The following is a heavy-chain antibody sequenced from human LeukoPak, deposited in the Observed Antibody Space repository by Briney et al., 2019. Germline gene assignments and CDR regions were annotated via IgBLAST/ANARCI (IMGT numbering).Heavy chain of an antibody. CDR3: ARGPERYSDSSGSAYFQH. V-gene: IGHV4-59*01. CDR2: IYYSGST. D-gene: IGHD3-22*01. J-gene: IGHJ1*01. Sequence: SETLSLTCTVSGGSISGYYWSWIRQPPGKGLEWIGYIYYSGSTNYNPSLKSRVTISVDTSKNQFSLKLSSVTAADTAVYYCARGPERYSDSSGSAYFQHWGQGTLVTASS. CDR1: GGSISGYY.